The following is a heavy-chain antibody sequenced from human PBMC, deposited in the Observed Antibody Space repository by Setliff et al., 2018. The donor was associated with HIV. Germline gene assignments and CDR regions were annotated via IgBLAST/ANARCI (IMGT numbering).Heavy chain of an antibody. V-gene: IGHV7-4-1*02. CDR3: ARVGSYWSTFDY. J-gene: IGHJ4*02. Sequence: ASVKVSCKAFGYIFTNFGISWVRQAPGQGLEWMGWINTETGNPMYAQGFTGRFVFSLDTSVSTAYLQINSLKTEDTAMYYCARVGSYWSTFDYWGQGALVTVSS. D-gene: IGHD1-26*01. CDR2: INTETGNP. CDR1: GYIFTNFG.